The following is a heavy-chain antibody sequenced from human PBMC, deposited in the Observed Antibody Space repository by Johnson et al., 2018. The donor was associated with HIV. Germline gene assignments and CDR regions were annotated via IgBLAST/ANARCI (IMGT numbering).Heavy chain of an antibody. V-gene: IGHV3-30*03. D-gene: IGHD3-10*01. CDR1: GFTFSTNA. CDR3: ARDLGYYYGSGGYYRDAFDI. J-gene: IGHJ3*02. CDR2: VTYDGSEK. Sequence: QVQVVESGGGVVQPGRSLRLSCTASGFTFSTNAMHWVRQAPGKGLEWVAGVTYDGSEKYYVDSVKGRFTISRDNAKNSLYLQMNSLRAEDTAVYYCARDLGYYYGSGGYYRDAFDIWGQGTMGTVSS.